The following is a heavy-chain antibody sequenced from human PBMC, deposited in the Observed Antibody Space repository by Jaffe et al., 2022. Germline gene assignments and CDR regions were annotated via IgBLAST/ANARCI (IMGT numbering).Heavy chain of an antibody. CDR2: ISAYNGNT. CDR3: AREGGYYDYIWGSYRSGNWFDP. J-gene: IGHJ5*02. Sequence: QVQLVQSGAEVKKPGASVKVSCKASGYTFTSYGISWVRQAPGQGLEWMGWISAYNGNTNYAQKLQGRVTMTTDTSTSTAYMELRSLRSDDTAVYYCAREGGYYDYIWGSYRSGNWFDPWGQGTLVTVSS. D-gene: IGHD3-16*02. CDR1: GYTFTSYG. V-gene: IGHV1-18*01.